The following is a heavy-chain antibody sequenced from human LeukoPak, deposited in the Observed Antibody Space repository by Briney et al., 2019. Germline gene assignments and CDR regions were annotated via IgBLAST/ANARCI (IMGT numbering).Heavy chain of an antibody. CDR2: ISGSGSTI. CDR3: VRDSGGWYQNVDY. Sequence: PGGSLRLSCAASGFTFSTSLMNWVRQAPGKGLEWVSHISGSGSTIYYADSVKGRFTISRDNANDSLYLQMNSLRADDTAVYYCVRDSGGWYQNVDYWGQGTLVTVSS. CDR1: GFTFSTSL. V-gene: IGHV3-48*03. J-gene: IGHJ4*02. D-gene: IGHD6-19*01.